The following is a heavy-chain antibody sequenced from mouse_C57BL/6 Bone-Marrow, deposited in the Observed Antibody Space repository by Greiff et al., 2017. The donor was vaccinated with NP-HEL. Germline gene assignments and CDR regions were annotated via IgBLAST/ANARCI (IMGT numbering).Heavy chain of an antibody. CDR3: ARRFYAMDY. CDR1: GYTFTSYG. Sequence: VQRVESGAELARPGASVKLSCKASGYTFTSYGISWVKQRTGQGLEWIGEIYPRSGNTYYNEKFKGKATLTADKSSSTAYMELRSLTSEDSAVYFCARRFYAMDYWGQGTSVTVSS. CDR2: IYPRSGNT. J-gene: IGHJ4*01. V-gene: IGHV1-81*01.